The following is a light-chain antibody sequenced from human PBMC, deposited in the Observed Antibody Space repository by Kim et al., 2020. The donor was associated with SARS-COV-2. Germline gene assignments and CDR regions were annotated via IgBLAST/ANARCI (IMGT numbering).Light chain of an antibody. J-gene: IGLJ1*01. CDR2: DVS. V-gene: IGLV2-14*03. Sequence: SITISCSGTSSDVGGYNSVSWFQQHPDKAPNLMIYDVSNRPSGVSYRFSGSKSGNTASLTISGLQAEDEADYYCASYTTSSTLSYVFGTGTKVTVL. CDR1: SSDVGGYNS. CDR3: ASYTTSSTLSYV.